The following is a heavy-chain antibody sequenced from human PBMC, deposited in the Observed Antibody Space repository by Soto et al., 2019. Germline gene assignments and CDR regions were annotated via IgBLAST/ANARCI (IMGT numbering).Heavy chain of an antibody. J-gene: IGHJ5*02. D-gene: IGHD3-22*01. CDR2: ISASGSS. V-gene: IGHV4-4*07. CDR3: AREGVAVSGYNWFDP. Sequence: LSLPCQVSGDSISSYYWSWIRQPAGKGLEWIGRISASGSSNYNPSLKTRVTMSLDTSKSQFSLQLNSVTAADTAVYYCAREGVAVSGYNWFDPWGQGTLVTVSS. CDR1: GDSISSYY.